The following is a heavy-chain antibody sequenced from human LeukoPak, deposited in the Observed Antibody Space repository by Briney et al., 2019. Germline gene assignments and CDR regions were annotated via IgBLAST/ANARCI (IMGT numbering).Heavy chain of an antibody. CDR1: GGSFSGYY. J-gene: IGHJ4*02. D-gene: IGHD3-16*02. Sequence: SETLSLTCAVYGGSFSGYYWSWIRQPLGKGLEWIGEINHSGSTNYNPSLKSRVTISVDTSKNQFSLKLSSVTAADTAVYYCARGGENYDYVWGSYRYSPYFDYWGQGTLVTVSS. CDR3: ARGGENYDYVWGSYRYSPYFDY. CDR2: INHSGST. V-gene: IGHV4-34*01.